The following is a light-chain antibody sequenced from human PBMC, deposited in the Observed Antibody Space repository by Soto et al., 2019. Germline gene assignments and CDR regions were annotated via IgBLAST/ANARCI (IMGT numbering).Light chain of an antibody. CDR2: GAS. V-gene: IGKV3-20*01. CDR3: QQYGSSPPT. Sequence: EIVITPSPSTLSSSPGERASLSCRASHSVSSNLAWYQQKPGQAPRLLIYGASSRATGIPDRFSGSGSGTDFTLTISRLEPEDFAVYYCQQYGSSPPTFGQGTRLEI. CDR1: HSVSSN. J-gene: IGKJ5*01.